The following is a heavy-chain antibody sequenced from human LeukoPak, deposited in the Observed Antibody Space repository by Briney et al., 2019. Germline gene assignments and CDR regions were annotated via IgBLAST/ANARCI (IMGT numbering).Heavy chain of an antibody. CDR2: IWFDGSNK. CDR3: ARGVGDSSGYYYYFDY. V-gene: IGHV3-33*01. CDR1: GFTFSSYG. D-gene: IGHD3-22*01. Sequence: QSGGSLRLSCAASGFTFSSYGMHWVRQAPGKGLEWVALIWFDGSNKYYADSVKGRFTISRDNSKNTLYLQMNSLRAEDTAVYYCARGVGDSSGYYYYFDYWGQGTLVTVSS. J-gene: IGHJ4*02.